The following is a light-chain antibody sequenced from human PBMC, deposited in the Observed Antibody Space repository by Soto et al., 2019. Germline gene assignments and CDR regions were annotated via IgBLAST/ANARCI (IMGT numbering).Light chain of an antibody. Sequence: DIQMTQSPSSVSASVGDTVTITCRASQGVATWLAWYQQKPGKAPQLLIYAASSLQSGVPSRFSGSGSGTRFTLTLSNLQPEDFATYHCQQANSCPDTFVGGTKVEIK. CDR2: AAS. V-gene: IGKV1-12*01. CDR1: QGVATW. J-gene: IGKJ4*01. CDR3: QQANSCPDT.